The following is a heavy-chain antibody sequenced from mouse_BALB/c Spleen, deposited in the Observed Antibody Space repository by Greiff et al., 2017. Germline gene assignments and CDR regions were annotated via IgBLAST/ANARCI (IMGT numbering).Heavy chain of an antibody. CDR1: GFTFTSYW. V-gene: IGHV1-4*01. CDR3: ATTMITPRCSD. D-gene: IGHD2-4*01. CDR2: INPSTGYT. Sequence: VQLQQSGAELAQPGASVKMSCKASGFTFTSYWMHWVQQSPGQGLEWIGYINPSTGYTEYNQKFKDKATLTADKSTSTVYMQLSSLTSEDSAVYYYATTMITPRCSDWGQGALVTISA. J-gene: IGHJ3*01.